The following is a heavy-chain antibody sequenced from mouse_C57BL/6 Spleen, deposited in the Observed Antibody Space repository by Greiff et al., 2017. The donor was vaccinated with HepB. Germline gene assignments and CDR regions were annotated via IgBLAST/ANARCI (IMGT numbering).Heavy chain of an antibody. CDR3: ARYGNYWYFDV. J-gene: IGHJ1*03. CDR2: IHPNSGST. Sequence: VQLQQSGAELVKPGASVKLSCKASGYTFTSYWMHWVKQRPGQGLEWIGMIHPNSGSTNYNEKFKSKATLTVDKSSSTAYMQLSSLTSEDSAVYYCARYGNYWYFDVWGTGTTVTVSS. CDR1: GYTFTSYW. D-gene: IGHD2-1*01. V-gene: IGHV1-64*01.